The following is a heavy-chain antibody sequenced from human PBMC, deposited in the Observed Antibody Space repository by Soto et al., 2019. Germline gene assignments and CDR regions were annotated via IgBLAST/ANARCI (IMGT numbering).Heavy chain of an antibody. V-gene: IGHV4-39*01. J-gene: IGHJ5*02. Sequence: QLQLQESGPGLVKPSETLSLTCTVSGGSISSSSYYWGWIRQPPGKGLEWIGSIYYSGSTYYNPSLKSRVTISVDTSKNQFSLKLSSVTAADTAVYYCARHGNEDIVVVPAAINWFDPWGQGTLVTVSS. CDR2: IYYSGST. CDR3: ARHGNEDIVVVPAAINWFDP. D-gene: IGHD2-2*01. CDR1: GGSISSSSYY.